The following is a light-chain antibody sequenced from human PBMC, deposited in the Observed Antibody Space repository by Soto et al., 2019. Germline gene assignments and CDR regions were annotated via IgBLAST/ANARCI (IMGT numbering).Light chain of an antibody. V-gene: IGKV1-12*01. CDR3: QQANSVPLT. CDR2: AAS. CDR1: QGISSW. Sequence: DIQMTQSPSSVSASVGDRVTLTCRASQGISSWLVWYQQKPGTASKLLIYAASTLQSGVPSRFSGSGSGTDFTLTISSLQPEDFATYYCQQANSVPLTFGGGTKVEIK. J-gene: IGKJ4*01.